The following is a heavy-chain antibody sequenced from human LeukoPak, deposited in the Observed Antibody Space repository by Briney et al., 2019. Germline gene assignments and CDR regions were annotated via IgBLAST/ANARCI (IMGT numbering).Heavy chain of an antibody. D-gene: IGHD5-12*01. CDR1: GYSISSGYY. J-gene: IGHJ4*02. Sequence: SETLSLTCSVSGYSISSGYYWGWIRQSPGKGLEWIGSMYHSGTTYYNPSLKSRVTLSVETSKNQFSLNLSSVTAADTAVYYCAGQYTGYDAFDYWGQGTLVTVSS. V-gene: IGHV4-38-2*02. CDR3: AGQYTGYDAFDY. CDR2: MYHSGTT.